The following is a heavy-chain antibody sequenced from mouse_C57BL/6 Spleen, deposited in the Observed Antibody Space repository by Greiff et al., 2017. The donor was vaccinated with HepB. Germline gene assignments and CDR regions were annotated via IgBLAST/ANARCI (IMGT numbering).Heavy chain of an antibody. CDR3: ASPGGSNWDFDYAMDY. D-gene: IGHD4-1*01. CDR2: IYPGSGST. Sequence: VQLQQPGAELVKPGASVKMSCKASGYTFTSYWITWVKQRPGQGLEWIGDIYPGSGSTNYNEKFKSKATLTVDTSSSTAYVQLSSLTSEDPPVYYCASPGGSNWDFDYAMDYWGQGTSVTVSS. CDR1: GYTFTSYW. V-gene: IGHV1-55*01. J-gene: IGHJ4*01.